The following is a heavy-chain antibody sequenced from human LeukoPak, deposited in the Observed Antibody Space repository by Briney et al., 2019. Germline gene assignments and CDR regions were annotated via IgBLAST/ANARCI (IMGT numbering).Heavy chain of an antibody. J-gene: IGHJ4*02. V-gene: IGHV3-53*01. CDR3: ARDNDYEGIDY. CDR1: GFTVSSNY. Sequence: PGGSLRLSCAASGFTVSSNYMSWVRQAPGKGLEWVSVIYSGGSTYYADSVKGRFTISRDNSKNTLYLQMNSLRAEDTAVYYRARDNDYEGIDYWGQGTLVTVSS. D-gene: IGHD4-17*01. CDR2: IYSGGST.